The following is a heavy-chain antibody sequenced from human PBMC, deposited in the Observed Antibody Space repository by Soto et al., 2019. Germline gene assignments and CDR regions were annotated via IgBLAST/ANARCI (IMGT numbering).Heavy chain of an antibody. J-gene: IGHJ5*02. CDR1: GGSISSGGYY. Sequence: SETLSLTCTVSGGSISSGGYYWSWIRQHPGKGLEWIGYIYYSGSTYYNPSLKSRVTISVDTSKNQFSLKLSSVTAADTAVYYCARGNYDFWSGYQVSGGYNWFDPWGQGTLVTVSS. D-gene: IGHD3-3*01. V-gene: IGHV4-31*03. CDR2: IYYSGST. CDR3: ARGNYDFWSGYQVSGGYNWFDP.